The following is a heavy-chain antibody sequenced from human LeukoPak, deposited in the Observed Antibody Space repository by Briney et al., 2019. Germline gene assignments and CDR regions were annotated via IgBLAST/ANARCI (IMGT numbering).Heavy chain of an antibody. J-gene: IGHJ4*02. D-gene: IGHD6-6*01. CDR3: ARRNIAARNFDY. V-gene: IGHV1-8*01. CDR1: GYTFTSYD. Sequence: GASVKVSCKASGYTFTSYDINWVRQAPGQGLEWMGWMNPNSGNTGYAQKFQGRVTMTRNTSISTAYMELSSLRSEDTAVYYCARRNIAARNFDYWGQGTLVTVSS. CDR2: MNPNSGNT.